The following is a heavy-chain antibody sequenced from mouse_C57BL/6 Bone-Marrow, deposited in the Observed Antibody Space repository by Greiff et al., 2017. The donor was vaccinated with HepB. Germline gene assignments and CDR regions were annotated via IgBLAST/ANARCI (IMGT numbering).Heavy chain of an antibody. CDR1: GYTFTDYE. Sequence: LMRPGASVTLSCKASGYTFTDYEMHWVKQTPVHGLEWIGAIDPETGGTAYNQKFKGKAILTADKSSSTAYMELRSLTSEDSAVYYAYYSNFDYWGQGTTLTVSS. D-gene: IGHD2-5*01. CDR3: YYSNFDY. J-gene: IGHJ2*01. CDR2: IDPETGGT. V-gene: IGHV1-15*01.